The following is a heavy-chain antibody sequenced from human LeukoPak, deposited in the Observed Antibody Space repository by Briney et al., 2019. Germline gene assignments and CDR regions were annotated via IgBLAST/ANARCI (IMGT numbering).Heavy chain of an antibody. D-gene: IGHD3-22*01. CDR3: ARVHGSTYYYDSSGYYSDY. CDR2: INTNTGNP. V-gene: IGHV7-4-1*02. J-gene: IGHJ4*02. CDR1: GYTFTSYA. Sequence: GASVKVSCKASGYTFTSYAMNWVRQAPGQGLEWMGWINTNTGNPTYAQGFTGRFVFSLDTSVSTAYLQISSLKAEDTAVYYCARVHGSTYYYDSSGYYSDYWGQGTLVTVSS.